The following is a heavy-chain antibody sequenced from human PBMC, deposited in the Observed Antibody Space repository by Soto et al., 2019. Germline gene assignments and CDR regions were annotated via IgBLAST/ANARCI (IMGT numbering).Heavy chain of an antibody. V-gene: IGHV4-31*03. J-gene: IGHJ4*01. CDR2: IYYIGST. CDR1: GGSISSGCYY. CDR3: ARVNSNYMNEY. Sequence: TLSPTCPVSGGSISSGCYYWSWIRQHSGKGVEWIGHIYYIGSTYYNPFLKSRVTISVDTSKNQFSLTLSSVTAADKAVYYCARVNSNYMNEYWGQRTLVTVSS. D-gene: IGHD4-4*01.